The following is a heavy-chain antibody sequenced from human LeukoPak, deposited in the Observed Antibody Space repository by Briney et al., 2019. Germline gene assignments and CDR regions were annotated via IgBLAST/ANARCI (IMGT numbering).Heavy chain of an antibody. CDR1: GFTFDDYA. Sequence: GGSLRLSCAASGFTFDDYAMHWVRQAPGKGLEWVSGISWNSGSIGYADSVKGRFTISRDNAKNSLYLQMNSLRAEDTALYYCANLCSSTSCHAYWGQGTLVTVSS. J-gene: IGHJ4*02. D-gene: IGHD2-2*01. CDR2: ISWNSGSI. V-gene: IGHV3-9*01. CDR3: ANLCSSTSCHAY.